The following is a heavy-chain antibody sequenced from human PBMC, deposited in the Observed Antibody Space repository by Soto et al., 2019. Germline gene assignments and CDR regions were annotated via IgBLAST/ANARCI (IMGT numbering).Heavy chain of an antibody. J-gene: IGHJ5*02. CDR3: AGRIPTRSLS. CDR2: LYYSGSA. Sequence: QLQLQESGPGLVKPSETLSLICTVSAGPISNNIYLRGWIRQPPGKGLEWIATLYYSGSAPYNPSLRSRVTIAVDTSKTQLSLKLTSVTAADTAMYYGAGRIPTRSLSWGQGARVTVSS. CDR1: AGPISNNIYL. D-gene: IGHD2-21*01. V-gene: IGHV4-39*01.